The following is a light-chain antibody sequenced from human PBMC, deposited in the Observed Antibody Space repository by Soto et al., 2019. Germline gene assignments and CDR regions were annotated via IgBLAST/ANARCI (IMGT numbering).Light chain of an antibody. CDR2: KAS. Sequence: DIQMTQSPSTLSASVGDRVTITCRASQSISSWLAWYQQKPGKAPKLLIYKASSLESGVPARFSGSGSGTGFTLTISSLQPDDFATYYFQQYNSYSPTFGQGTKVEIK. J-gene: IGKJ1*01. V-gene: IGKV1-5*03. CDR1: QSISSW. CDR3: QQYNSYSPT.